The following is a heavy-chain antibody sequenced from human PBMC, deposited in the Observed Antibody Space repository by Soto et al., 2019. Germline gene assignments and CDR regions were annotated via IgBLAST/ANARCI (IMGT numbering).Heavy chain of an antibody. J-gene: IGHJ6*01. D-gene: IGHD3-22*01. CDR2: IYYSGST. CDR1: GGSISSSSYY. V-gene: IGHV4-39*01. CDR3: ARRLYYDSSGFEGGGMDV. Sequence: SETLSLTCTVSGGSISSSSYYWGWIRQPPGKGLEWIGSIYYSGSTYYNPSLKSRVTISVDTSKNQFSLKLSSVTAADTAVYYCARRLYYDSSGFEGGGMDVWGQGTTVTGSS.